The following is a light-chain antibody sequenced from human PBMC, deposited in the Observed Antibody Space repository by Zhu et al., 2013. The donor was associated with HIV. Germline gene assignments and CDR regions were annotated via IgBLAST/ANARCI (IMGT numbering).Light chain of an antibody. J-gene: IGLJ1*01. V-gene: IGLV2-23*02. CDR2: EVS. Sequence: QSALTQPASVSGSPGQPITISCTGTSSDVGSYNLVSWYQQHPGKAPKLMIYEVSKRPSGVFNRFSGSKSGNTASLTISGLQAEDEADYYCCSYAGSSTYVFGTGTKVTVL. CDR1: SSDVGSYNL. CDR3: CSYAGSSTYV.